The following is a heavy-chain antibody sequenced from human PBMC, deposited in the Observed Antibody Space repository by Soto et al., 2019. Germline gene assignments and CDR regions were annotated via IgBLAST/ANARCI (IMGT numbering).Heavy chain of an antibody. CDR2: ISAGNGNT. J-gene: IGHJ3*02. V-gene: IGHV1-3*01. D-gene: IGHD3-22*01. CDR3: ARGGDYYDSSGYYPHDAFDI. CDR1: GYTFTSYA. Sequence: ASVKVSCKASGYTFTSYAMHWVRQAPGQRLEWMGWISAGNGNTKYSQKFQGRVTITRDTSTSTAYMELSSLRSEDTAVYYCARGGDYYDSSGYYPHDAFDIWGQGTMVTVSS.